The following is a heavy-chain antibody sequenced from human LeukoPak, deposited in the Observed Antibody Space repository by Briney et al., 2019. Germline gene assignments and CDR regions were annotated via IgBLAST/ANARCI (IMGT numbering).Heavy chain of an antibody. CDR2: ISSSGSTI. CDR1: GFTFSDYY. CDR3: AKSWGSSWYYFDY. J-gene: IGHJ4*02. V-gene: IGHV3-11*04. D-gene: IGHD6-13*01. Sequence: GGSLRLSCAASGFTFSDYYMSWIRQAPGKGLEWVSYISSSGSTIYYADSVKGRFTISRDNAKNSLYLQMNSLRAEDTAVYYCAKSWGSSWYYFDYWGQGTLVTVSS.